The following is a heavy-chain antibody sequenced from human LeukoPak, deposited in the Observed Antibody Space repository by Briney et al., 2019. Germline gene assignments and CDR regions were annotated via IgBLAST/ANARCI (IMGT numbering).Heavy chain of an antibody. Sequence: SETLSLTCAVSGGSISSSNWWSWVRQPPGKGLEWIGEIYHSGSTYYNPSLKSRVTISVDKSKNQFSLKLSSVTAADTAVYYCARRPRCSSTSCPTTYFDYWGQGTLVTVSS. D-gene: IGHD2-2*01. CDR1: GGSISSSNW. CDR3: ARRPRCSSTSCPTTYFDY. V-gene: IGHV4-4*02. J-gene: IGHJ4*02. CDR2: IYHSGST.